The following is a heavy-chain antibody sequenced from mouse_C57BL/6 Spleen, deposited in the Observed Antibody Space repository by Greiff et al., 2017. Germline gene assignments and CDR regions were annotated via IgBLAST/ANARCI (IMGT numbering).Heavy chain of an antibody. V-gene: IGHV1-64*01. CDR1: GYTFTSYW. J-gene: IGHJ2*01. D-gene: IGHD1-1*01. Sequence: QVQLQQPGAELVKPGASVKLSCKASGYTFTSYWMHWVKQRPGQGLEWIGMIHPNSGSTNYNEKFKSKATLTVDKSSSTAYRQLSSLTSEDSAVYYCARLEIYYGSSSYYFDYWGQGTTLTVSS. CDR2: IHPNSGST. CDR3: ARLEIYYGSSSYYFDY.